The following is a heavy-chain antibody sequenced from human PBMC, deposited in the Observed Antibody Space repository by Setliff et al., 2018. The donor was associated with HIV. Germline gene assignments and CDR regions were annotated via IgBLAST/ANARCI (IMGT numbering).Heavy chain of an antibody. CDR1: GYSFTNYW. CDR2: IYPGDSDT. V-gene: IGHV5-51*01. CDR3: ERLGYSGSYLGAFDI. J-gene: IGHJ3*02. D-gene: IGHD1-26*01. Sequence: LGESLRISCKGSGYSFTNYWIGWVRQMPGKGLEWMVIIYPGDSDTRYSPSFQGQVTISVDKSISTAYLQWSGLKASDTAMYYCERLGYSGSYLGAFDIWGQGTMVTVSS.